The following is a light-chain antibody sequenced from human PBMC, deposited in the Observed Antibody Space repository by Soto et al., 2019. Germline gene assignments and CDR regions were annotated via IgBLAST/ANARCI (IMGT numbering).Light chain of an antibody. V-gene: IGKV1-39*01. CDR3: QQSFSTSLYT. CDR2: AAS. J-gene: IGKJ2*01. CDR1: QSISNF. Sequence: IQMTQSPSSLSASVGDRVTITCRASQSISNFLNWYQQKPGKAPRLLIYAASTLQTGVPSRFSGSGSGTDFTLTISSLQPEDFASYFCQQSFSTSLYTFGQGTKLEIK.